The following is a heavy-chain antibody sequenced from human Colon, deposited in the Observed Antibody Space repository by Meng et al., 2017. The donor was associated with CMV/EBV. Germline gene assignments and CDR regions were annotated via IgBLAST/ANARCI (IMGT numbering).Heavy chain of an antibody. CDR3: AHRRTIFGGFDP. D-gene: IGHD3-3*01. J-gene: IGHJ5*02. Sequence: SGPTLVKPTQTVTLTCTFSGFFLNTSTVAVGWFRQPPGKALEWLALFYWNDDQRYSPALRNRLTLTRDTSKNQLVLTMTDMDPVDTATYFCAHRRTIFGGFDPWGQGSLVTVSS. CDR2: FYWNDDQ. CDR1: GFFLNTSTVA. V-gene: IGHV2-5*01.